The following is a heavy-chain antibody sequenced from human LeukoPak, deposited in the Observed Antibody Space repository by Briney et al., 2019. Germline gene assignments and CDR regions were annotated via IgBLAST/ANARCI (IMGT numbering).Heavy chain of an antibody. CDR2: IYYSGST. CDR3: ARDGSTGTVTTGGPIYYYYMDV. J-gene: IGHJ6*03. V-gene: IGHV4-39*07. CDR1: GGSISSSSYY. Sequence: PSETLSLTCTVSGGSISSSSYYWGWIRQPPGKGLEWIGSIYYSGSTYYNPSLKSRVTISVDTSKNQFSLKLSSVTAADTAVYYCARDGSTGTVTTGGPIYYYYMDVWGKGTTVTVSS. D-gene: IGHD4-17*01.